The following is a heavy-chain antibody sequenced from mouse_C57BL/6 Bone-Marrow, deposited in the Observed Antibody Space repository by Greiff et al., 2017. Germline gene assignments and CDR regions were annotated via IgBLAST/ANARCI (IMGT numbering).Heavy chain of an antibody. V-gene: IGHV5-6*01. CDR1: GFTFSSYG. J-gene: IGHJ1*03. CDR3: ARLGYFDV. CDR2: ISSGGSYT. Sequence: VQLKESGGDLVKPGGSLKLSCAASGFTFSSYGMSWVRQTPDKRLEWVATISSGGSYTYYPDSVKGRFTISRDNAKNTLYLQMSSLKSEDTAMYYCARLGYFDVWGTGTTVTVSS.